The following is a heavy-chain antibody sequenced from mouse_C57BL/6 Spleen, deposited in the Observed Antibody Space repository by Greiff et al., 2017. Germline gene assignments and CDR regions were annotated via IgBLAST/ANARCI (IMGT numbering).Heavy chain of an antibody. J-gene: IGHJ4*01. Sequence: EVMLVESGGGLVKPGGSLKLSCAASGFTFSSYAMSWVRQTPEKRLEWVATISDGGSYTYYPDNVKGRFTISRDNAKNNLYLQMSHLKSEDTAMYYCARGGITTVVDGDYYAMDYWGQGTSVTVSS. D-gene: IGHD1-1*01. CDR3: ARGGITTVVDGDYYAMDY. CDR1: GFTFSSYA. CDR2: ISDGGSYT. V-gene: IGHV5-4*03.